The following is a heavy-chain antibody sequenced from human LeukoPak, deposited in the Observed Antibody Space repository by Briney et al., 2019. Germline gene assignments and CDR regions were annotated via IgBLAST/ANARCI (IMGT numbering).Heavy chain of an antibody. J-gene: IGHJ4*02. D-gene: IGHD3-22*01. V-gene: IGHV3-23*01. CDR2: ITGGSTST. CDR1: GFTFSSYV. Sequence: GGSLRLSCAASGFTFSSYVMSWVRQAPGKGLEWVSAITGGSTSTYYADSVKGRFTIFRDNSKNTLYLQMNSLRAEDTALYYCAKDYSAYYYDSSGPLFDYWGQGTLVTVSS. CDR3: AKDYSAYYYDSSGPLFDY.